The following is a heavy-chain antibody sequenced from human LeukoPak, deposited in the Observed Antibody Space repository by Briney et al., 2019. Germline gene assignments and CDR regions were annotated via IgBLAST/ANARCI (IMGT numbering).Heavy chain of an antibody. CDR2: IKENGNEQ. J-gene: IGHJ3*02. CDR3: ARGPGDFDASDI. D-gene: IGHD1-14*01. V-gene: IGHV3-7*01. Sequence: GGSLRLSCEASGFTFSSYWMSWVRQAPGKGPEWVAHIKENGNEQYYADSVKGRFTISRDNVKQSLCLPMNSLRAEDTAVYYCARGPGDFDASDIWGQGTMVTVSS. CDR1: GFTFSSYW.